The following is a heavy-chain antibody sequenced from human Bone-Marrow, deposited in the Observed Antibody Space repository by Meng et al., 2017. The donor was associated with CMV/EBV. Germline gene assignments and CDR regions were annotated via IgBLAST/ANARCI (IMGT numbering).Heavy chain of an antibody. Sequence: GGSLRLSCVASGFIFSNYWMSWVRQAPGKGLEWVVNLRQDGSETYWLDSVRGRFTVSRDNAKNTLYLQMYSLRVEDMAVYYCARVGGIWYFDYWGQGALVTVYS. CDR2: LRQDGSET. V-gene: IGHV3-7*01. CDR3: ARVGGIWYFDY. J-gene: IGHJ4*02. CDR1: GFIFSNYW. D-gene: IGHD3-16*01.